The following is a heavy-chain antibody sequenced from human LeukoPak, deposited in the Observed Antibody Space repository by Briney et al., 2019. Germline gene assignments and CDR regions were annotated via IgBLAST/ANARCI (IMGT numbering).Heavy chain of an antibody. V-gene: IGHV4-59*01. J-gene: IGHJ4*02. CDR1: GGSITGYY. CDR3: AGYFGDSVAYFDY. D-gene: IGHD4-17*01. CDR2: MFFSGSF. Sequence: SETLSLTCTVSGGSITGYYWSWIRQPPGKGLEWIGHMFFSGSFNYNPSLKSRVTISVDTSKNQFSLKLSSVTAADTAVYYCAGYFGDSVAYFDYWGQGTLVTVSS.